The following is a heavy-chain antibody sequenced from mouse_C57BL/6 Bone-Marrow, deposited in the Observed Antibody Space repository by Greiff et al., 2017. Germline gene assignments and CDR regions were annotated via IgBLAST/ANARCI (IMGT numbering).Heavy chain of an antibody. CDR2: INSDGGST. J-gene: IGHJ2*01. D-gene: IGHD2-4*01. V-gene: IGHV5-2*01. Sequence: EVQGVESGGGLVQPGESLKLSCESNEYEFPSHDMSWVRKTPEKRLELVAAINSDGGSTYYPDTMERRFIISRDNTKKTLYLQRSSLRSEDTSLYYCARPRYYDSLYYFVYWGQGTTLTVSS. CDR3: ARPRYYDSLYYFVY. CDR1: EYEFPSHD.